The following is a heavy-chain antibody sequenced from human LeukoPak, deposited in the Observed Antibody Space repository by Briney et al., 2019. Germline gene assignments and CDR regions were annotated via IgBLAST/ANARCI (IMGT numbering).Heavy chain of an antibody. Sequence: PGGSLRLSCSASGFTFSSYAMHWVRQAPGKGLEWVAYISTSSSSTDSAASVRGRFTISRDNAKNTLFLQMDSLRAEDTAVYYCARGGRIAAAAYWGQGTLVTVSS. D-gene: IGHD6-13*01. V-gene: IGHV3-48*04. CDR1: GFTFSSYA. CDR2: ISTSSSST. CDR3: ARGGRIAAAAY. J-gene: IGHJ4*02.